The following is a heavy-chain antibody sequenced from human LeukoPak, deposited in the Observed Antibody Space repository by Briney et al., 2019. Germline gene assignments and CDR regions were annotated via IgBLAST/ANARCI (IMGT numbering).Heavy chain of an antibody. CDR1: GFTFSSYA. CDR3: ARSGGGDGYSFDY. V-gene: IGHV3-23*01. D-gene: IGHD5-24*01. Sequence: GGSLRLSCAASGFTFSSYAMSWVRQAPGKGLEWVSAISGSGGSTYYADSVKGRFTISRDNAKNSLYLQMNSLRAEDTAVYYCARSGGGDGYSFDYWGQGTLVTVSS. CDR2: ISGSGGST. J-gene: IGHJ4*02.